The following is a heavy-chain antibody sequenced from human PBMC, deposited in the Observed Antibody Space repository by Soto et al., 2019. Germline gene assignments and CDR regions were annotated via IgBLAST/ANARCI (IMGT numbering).Heavy chain of an antibody. Sequence: QVQLVQSGAEVKKPGASVKDSCKASGDTFTDYYIHWVRQAPGQGLEWMGTVNPSGGHTTYAQHFLGRMTMTRDTSTSTLYMELTSLRSEDTAVYYCARGGHVVVVTAALDYWGQGTLVTVYS. CDR2: VNPSGGHT. CDR3: ARGGHVVVVTAALDY. D-gene: IGHD2-21*02. J-gene: IGHJ4*02. CDR1: GDTFTDYY. V-gene: IGHV1-46*01.